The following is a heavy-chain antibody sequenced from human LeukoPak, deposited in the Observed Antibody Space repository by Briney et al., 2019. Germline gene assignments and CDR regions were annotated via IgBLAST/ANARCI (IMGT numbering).Heavy chain of an antibody. V-gene: IGHV4-34*01. J-gene: IGHJ4*02. D-gene: IGHD3-10*01. CDR2: INHSGST. Sequence: SEALSLTCAVYGGSFSGYYWSWIRQPPGKGLEWIGEINHSGSTNYNPSLKSRVTISVDTSKNQFSLKLSSVAAADTAVYYCARGRRGDYWGQGTLVTVSS. CDR3: ARGRRGDY. CDR1: GGSFSGYY.